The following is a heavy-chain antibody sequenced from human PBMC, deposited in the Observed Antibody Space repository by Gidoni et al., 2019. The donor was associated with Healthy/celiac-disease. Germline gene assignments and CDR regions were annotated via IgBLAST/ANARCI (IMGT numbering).Heavy chain of an antibody. CDR3: ARDPDV. CDR2: IRSNSSTI. CDR1: GFTFCSNN. J-gene: IGHJ6*02. V-gene: IGHV3-48*01. Sequence: VQLVESGGGSVQPGGSLRLSCAASGFTFCSNNMNWVRQAPGRGLEWVSYIRSNSSTIYYADSVKGRYTISRDNAKNSRYLQMNSLRAEDTAVYYWARDPDVWGQGTTVTVSS.